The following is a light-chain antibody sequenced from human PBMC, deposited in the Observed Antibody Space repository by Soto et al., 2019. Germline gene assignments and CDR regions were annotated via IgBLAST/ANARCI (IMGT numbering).Light chain of an antibody. V-gene: IGKV3-15*01. CDR2: GAS. J-gene: IGKJ2*01. CDR3: QHYNNWPPYT. Sequence: EIVMTQSPATLSVSPGERATLSCRASQSVSSNLAWYQQKPGQAPRLPIYGASTRATGIPARFSGSGSGTEFTLTISSLQSEDFAVYYCQHYNNWPPYTFGQGTKLEIK. CDR1: QSVSSN.